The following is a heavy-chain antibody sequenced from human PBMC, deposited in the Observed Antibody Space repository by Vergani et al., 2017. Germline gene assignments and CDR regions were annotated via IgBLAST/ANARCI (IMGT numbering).Heavy chain of an antibody. Sequence: QVQLHQSGPGLVKPSQTLSLTCAISGDRVSNKSAGWNWIRHSPSRGLEWLGRTYFMSKWYNDYAASVKSRMTINSDTSKNLFSLQLQSVTPEDTAVYYCARGDISLTVEGANYMDIWVKGTTVTDSS. CDR2: TYFMSKWYN. D-gene: IGHD3-22*01. CDR3: ARGDISLTVEGANYMDI. CDR1: GDRVSNKSAG. V-gene: IGHV6-1*01. J-gene: IGHJ6*03.